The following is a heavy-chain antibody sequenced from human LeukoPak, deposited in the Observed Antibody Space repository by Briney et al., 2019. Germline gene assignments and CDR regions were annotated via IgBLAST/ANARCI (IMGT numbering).Heavy chain of an antibody. V-gene: IGHV1-3*01. J-gene: IGHJ6*03. CDR1: GYIFTDYA. CDR3: ARGRGTSGSNRDFYYHYYMDV. CDR2: MNAGNGNT. D-gene: IGHD2-15*01. Sequence: GASVKVSCKASGYIFTDYAIHWLRQAPGQRPEWMGWMNAGNGNTKYSQKFQGRITLIRDTSAATAYMELSSLRHDDLAVYYCARGRGTSGSNRDFYYHYYMDVWGKGTTVTVSS.